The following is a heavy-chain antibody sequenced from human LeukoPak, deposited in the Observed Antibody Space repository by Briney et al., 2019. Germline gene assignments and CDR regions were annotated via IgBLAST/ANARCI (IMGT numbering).Heavy chain of an antibody. Sequence: SETLSLTCTVSGGSISSGGYFWSWVRQHPGKGLEWIGYISHSGSTYYNPSLKSRVTISLATSKDRFSLRLSSVTAADTAVYYCARDLWFGEYNWFDPWGQGTLVTVSS. J-gene: IGHJ5*02. V-gene: IGHV4-31*03. CDR1: GGSISSGGYF. CDR3: ARDLWFGEYNWFDP. D-gene: IGHD3-10*01. CDR2: ISHSGST.